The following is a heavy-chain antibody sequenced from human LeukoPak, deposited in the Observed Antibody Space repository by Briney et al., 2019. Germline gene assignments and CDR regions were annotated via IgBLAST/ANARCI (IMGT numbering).Heavy chain of an antibody. Sequence: SQTLSLTCAISGDSVSSNSVAWNWIRQSPSRGLEWLGRTYYKSKWFNDYAVSVKGRITINPDTSKNQFSLQLNSVTPEDTAVYYCAREGRTTMSHSYYGLDVWGQGTTVTVSS. CDR3: AREGRTTMSHSYYGLDV. CDR1: GDSVSSNSVA. V-gene: IGHV6-1*01. D-gene: IGHD1-1*01. J-gene: IGHJ6*02. CDR2: TYYKSKWFN.